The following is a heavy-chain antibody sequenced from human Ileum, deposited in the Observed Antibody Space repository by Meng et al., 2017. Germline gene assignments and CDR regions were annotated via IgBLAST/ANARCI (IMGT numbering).Heavy chain of an antibody. D-gene: IGHD2-15*01. CDR2: IYLAGSP. CDR3: VRHGGKYFDS. V-gene: IGHV4-4*02. Sequence: QVHLQESGPGLVEPSGTLSLTCTVSGGSISSSFYWSWVRQSPGKGLEWIGQIYLAGSPNYNPSLESRVTISVDKSKNQFSLRLTSVTAADTAIFYCVRHGGKYFDSWGQGTLVTVSS. J-gene: IGHJ4*02. CDR1: GGSISSSFY.